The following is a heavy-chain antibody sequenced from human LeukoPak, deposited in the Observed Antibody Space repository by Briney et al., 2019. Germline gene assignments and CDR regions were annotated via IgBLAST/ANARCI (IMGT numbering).Heavy chain of an antibody. CDR1: EFSVGSNY. CDR3: ARDRSPTNAFDI. CDR2: IKEDGSEK. Sequence: PGGSLRLSCAASEFSVGSNYMTWVRQAPGKGLEWVATIKEDGSEKYHVDSVKGRFTISRDNAKNSLYLQMNSLRAEDTAVYYCARDRSPTNAFDIWGQGTMVTVSS. J-gene: IGHJ3*02. V-gene: IGHV3-7*01.